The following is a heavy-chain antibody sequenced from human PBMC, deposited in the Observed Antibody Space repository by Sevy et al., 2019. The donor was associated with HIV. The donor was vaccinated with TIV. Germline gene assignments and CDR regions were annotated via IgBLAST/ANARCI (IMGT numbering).Heavy chain of an antibody. D-gene: IGHD2-2*01. Sequence: WGSLRLSCAASGFSFTSYWLSWVRQTPGKGLEWVANINQVGTEKNYVDSVKGRFTISRDNAKNSLYLQMNFLRVEDTALYYCGRAQGYCVTNSCYGGSVNAFDIWGQGTMVTVSS. CDR3: GRAQGYCVTNSCYGGSVNAFDI. CDR2: INQVGTEK. V-gene: IGHV3-7*03. CDR1: GFSFTSYW. J-gene: IGHJ3*02.